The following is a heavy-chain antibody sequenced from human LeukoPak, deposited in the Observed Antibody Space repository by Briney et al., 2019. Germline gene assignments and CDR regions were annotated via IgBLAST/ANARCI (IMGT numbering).Heavy chain of an antibody. CDR2: ISYDGSNK. Sequence: GGSLRLSCAASEFTFSSHGMHWVRQAPGKGLEWVAVISYDGSNKYYADSVKGRFTISRDNSKNTLYLQMNSLRAEDTAVYYCAKDKVTMIVVVITRGAFDIWGQGTMVTVSS. CDR1: EFTFSSHG. CDR3: AKDKVTMIVVVITRGAFDI. D-gene: IGHD3-22*01. J-gene: IGHJ3*02. V-gene: IGHV3-30*18.